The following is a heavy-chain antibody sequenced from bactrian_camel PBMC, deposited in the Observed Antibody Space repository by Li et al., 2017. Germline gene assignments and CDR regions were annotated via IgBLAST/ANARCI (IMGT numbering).Heavy chain of an antibody. CDR1: GATGVTYS. CDR2: INGGGSNT. D-gene: IGHD2*01. Sequence: HVQLVESGGGTVQTGESLRLSCAASGATGVTYSMSWVRRAPGKGLDWVSSINGGGSNTYYADSVKGRFTISKNNAKNTLYLQIDSLKPDDSAVYYCAAKRVPFGGSCRRVGWSAYNYWGQGTQV. V-gene: IGHV3S14*01. J-gene: IGHJ4*01. CDR3: AAKRVPFGGSCRRVGWSAYNY.